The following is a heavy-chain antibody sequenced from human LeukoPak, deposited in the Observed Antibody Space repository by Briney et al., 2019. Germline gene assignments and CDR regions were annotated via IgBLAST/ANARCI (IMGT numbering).Heavy chain of an antibody. J-gene: IGHJ6*02. Sequence: ASVKVSCKASGYTFTRFGIRWVRQAPGQGLEWMGWISAYNGNTNYAQKLQGRVTMTTDTSTSTAYMELRSLRSDDTAVYYCARDLGLRGGVVTSSYYYYYYGMDVRGQGTTVTVSS. CDR1: GYTFTRFG. V-gene: IGHV1-18*01. CDR3: ARDLGLRGGVVTSSYYYYYYGMDV. D-gene: IGHD3-3*01. CDR2: ISAYNGNT.